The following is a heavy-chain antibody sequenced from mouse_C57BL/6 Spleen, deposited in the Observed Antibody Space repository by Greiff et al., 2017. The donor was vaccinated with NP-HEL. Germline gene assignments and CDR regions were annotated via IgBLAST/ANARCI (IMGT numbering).Heavy chain of an antibody. CDR3: ARQAYGSWYAMDY. CDR1: GFSLTSYG. D-gene: IGHD1-1*01. V-gene: IGHV2-6-1*01. Sequence: VKLMESGPGLVAPSQSLSITCTVSGFSLTSYGVHWVRQPPGKGLEWLVVIWSDGSTTYNSALKSRLSISKDNSKSQVFVKMNSLRTDDTAMYYCARQAYGSWYAMDYWGQGTSVTVSS. CDR2: IWSDGST. J-gene: IGHJ4*01.